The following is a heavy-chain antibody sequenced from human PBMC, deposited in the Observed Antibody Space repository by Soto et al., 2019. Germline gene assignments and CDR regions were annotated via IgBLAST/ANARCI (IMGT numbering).Heavy chain of an antibody. D-gene: IGHD6-19*01. V-gene: IGHV2-70*04. Sequence: SGPTLVNPTQTLTLTCTFSGFSLSTSGMRVSWIRQPPGKALEWLARIDWDDDKFYSTSLKTRLTISKDTSKNQVVLTMTNMDPVDTATYYCERKKYSSGCDYWGQGTLVTVSS. CDR3: ERKKYSSGCDY. CDR2: IDWDDDK. CDR1: GFSLSTSGMR. J-gene: IGHJ4*02.